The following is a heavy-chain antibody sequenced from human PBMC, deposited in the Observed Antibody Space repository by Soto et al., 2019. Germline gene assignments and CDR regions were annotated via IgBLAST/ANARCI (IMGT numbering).Heavy chain of an antibody. CDR1: GGSISSYY. CDR2: VHDSWGP. D-gene: IGHD3-10*01. CDR3: ARQGFGALPGLVDV. J-gene: IGHJ6*02. Sequence: QVPLQESGPGLVKPSETLSLSCTVSGGSISSYYWSWIRQTPGKGLEWIGYVHDSWGPNYNPSLKSRFAISLDPSKSQFSLTLTSVTATATAVYYCARQGFGALPGLVDVWGQGTTVTVSS. V-gene: IGHV4-59*08.